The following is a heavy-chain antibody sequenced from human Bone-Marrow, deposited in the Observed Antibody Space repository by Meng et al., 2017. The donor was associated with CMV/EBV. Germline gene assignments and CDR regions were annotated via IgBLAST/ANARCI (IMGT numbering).Heavy chain of an antibody. J-gene: IGHJ6*02. Sequence: GESLKIYCGASGFSFGDDYMTWIRRAPGRGQEWLSSMSSSGGTIYSAHSVKGRFTISRDNAHNSLYLQMTSLGAEDTAVYYCARAGYNITIFGVVYGMDVWGQGTTVTVSS. CDR2: MSSSGGTI. CDR3: ARAGYNITIFGVVYGMDV. V-gene: IGHV3-11*04. CDR1: GFSFGDDY. D-gene: IGHD3-3*01.